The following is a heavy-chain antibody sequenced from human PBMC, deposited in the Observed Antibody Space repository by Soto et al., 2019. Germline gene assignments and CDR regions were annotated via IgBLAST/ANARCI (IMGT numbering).Heavy chain of an antibody. CDR1: GGTFSCYA. D-gene: IGHD6-6*01. CDR2: IIPIFGTA. J-gene: IGHJ5*02. CDR3: ARARVGVEYSSRANWFDP. V-gene: IGHV1-69*13. Sequence: SVKVSCKASGGTFSCYAISWVRQAPGQGLEWMGGIIPIFGTANYAQKFQGRVTITADESTSTAYMELSSLRSEDTAVDYWARARVGVEYSSRANWFDPWGQGTLVTVSS.